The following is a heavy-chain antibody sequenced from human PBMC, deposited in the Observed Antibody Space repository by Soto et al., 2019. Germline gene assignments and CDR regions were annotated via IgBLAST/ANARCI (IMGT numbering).Heavy chain of an antibody. CDR2: ISYHGRKT. Sequence: QVQLVESGGGVVHPGESLRLSCAASGFTFSTYGMNWVRQAPGKGLEWVAVISYHGRKTYYADSVKGRFTISRDNSKNPLHRKMTSRRVETRVIYSFLTGGGTAAVGVKGSGNWGKGPL. V-gene: IGHV3-30*03. CDR1: GFTFSTYG. J-gene: IGHJ4*02. CDR3: LTGGGTAAVGVKGSGN. D-gene: IGHD3-16*01.